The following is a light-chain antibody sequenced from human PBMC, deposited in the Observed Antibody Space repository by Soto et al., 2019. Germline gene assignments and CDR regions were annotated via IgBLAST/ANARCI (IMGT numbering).Light chain of an antibody. V-gene: IGKV3-15*01. CDR3: QQYDNWQT. CDR2: DAS. J-gene: IGKJ1*01. CDR1: QRIASN. Sequence: EIVMTQSPATLSVSPGERATLSCRASQRIASNFAWYQQTPDQSPRLLIYDASTRATGVAARFSGSGSGTEVTLTIGSLQSENSAVFYCQQYDNWQTFGQGTNVYIK.